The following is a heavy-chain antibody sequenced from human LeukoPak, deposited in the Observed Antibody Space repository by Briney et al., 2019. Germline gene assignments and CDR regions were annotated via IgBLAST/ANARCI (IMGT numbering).Heavy chain of an antibody. D-gene: IGHD6-19*01. J-gene: IGHJ6*03. CDR1: GGTFSSYA. CDR2: IIPIFGTA. CDR3: ARSLSSGWMGDYYYYMDV. V-gene: IGHV1-69*06. Sequence: ASVKVSCKAAGGTFSSYAISWARQAPGQGLEWMGGIIPIFGTANYAQKFQGRVTITADKSTSTAYMELSSLRSEDTAVYYCARSLSSGWMGDYYYYMDVWGKGTTVTVSS.